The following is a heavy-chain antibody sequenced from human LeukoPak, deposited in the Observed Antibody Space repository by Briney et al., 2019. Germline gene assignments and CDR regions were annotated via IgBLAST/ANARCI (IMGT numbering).Heavy chain of an antibody. J-gene: IGHJ4*02. Sequence: PSETLSLTCTVSGGSISSGGYYWSWIRQHPGKGLEWIGYIYYSGSTNYNPSLKSRVTISVDTSKNQFSLKLSSVTAADTAVYYCARGRWFGDDYWGQGTLVTVSS. CDR1: GGSISSGGYY. CDR3: ARGRWFGDDY. D-gene: IGHD3-10*01. V-gene: IGHV4-61*08. CDR2: IYYSGST.